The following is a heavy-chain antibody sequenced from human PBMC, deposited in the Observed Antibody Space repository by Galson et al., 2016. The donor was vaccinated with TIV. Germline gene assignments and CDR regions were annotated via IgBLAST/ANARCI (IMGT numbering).Heavy chain of an antibody. CDR1: GDSVSSDSAA. CDR3: TRAAGKNGASCYATCETFDI. J-gene: IGHJ3*02. D-gene: IGHD2-2*01. CDR2: TYYRSRWYY. Sequence: CAISGDSVSSDSAAWNWVRQSPSRGLEWLGRTYYRSRWYYDYKVSVKSRITINPDTSKNQFSLQLHSVTPEDTAVYYCTRAAGKNGASCYATCETFDIWGQGTMVTVSS. V-gene: IGHV6-1*01.